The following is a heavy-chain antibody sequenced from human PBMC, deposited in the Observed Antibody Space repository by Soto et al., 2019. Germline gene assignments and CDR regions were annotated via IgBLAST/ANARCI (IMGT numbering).Heavy chain of an antibody. D-gene: IGHD6-13*01. CDR2: INAGNGNI. Sequence: GASVKVSCKASGYTFTSYARHWVRKTPGQRLEWMGWINAGNGNIKYSQKFHGRVTITRDTSASTAYMELSSLRSEDTAVYYCARVQNRRGSSSWFVANWFDPWGQGTLVTVSS. J-gene: IGHJ5*02. CDR1: GYTFTSYA. CDR3: ARVQNRRGSSSWFVANWFDP. V-gene: IGHV1-3*01.